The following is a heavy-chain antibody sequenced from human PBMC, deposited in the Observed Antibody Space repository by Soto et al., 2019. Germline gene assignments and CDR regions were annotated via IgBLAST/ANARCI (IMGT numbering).Heavy chain of an antibody. J-gene: IGHJ4*02. CDR1: GGTFSSYA. V-gene: IGHV1-69*13. CDR3: AREPLITMVRGVNYFDY. Sequence: SVKVSCKASGGTFSSYAISWVRQAPGQGLEWMGGIIPIFGTTNYAQKFQGRVTITADESTSTAYMELSSLRSEDTAVYYCAREPLITMVRGVNYFDYWGQGTLVTVSS. D-gene: IGHD3-10*01. CDR2: IIPIFGTT.